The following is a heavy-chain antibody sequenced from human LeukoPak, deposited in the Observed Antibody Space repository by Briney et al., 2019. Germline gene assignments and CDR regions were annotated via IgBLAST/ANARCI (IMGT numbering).Heavy chain of an antibody. CDR1: GYTFTGYY. Sequence: ASVKVSCKASGYTFTGYYMHWLRQAPGQGLEWMGCVNPNTGGTIYAQKFQGRVTMTRDTSISTAYMELGRLRSDDTAVYYCAPTSGWSYYFDYWGQGTLVTVSS. J-gene: IGHJ4*02. D-gene: IGHD6-19*01. CDR2: VNPNTGGT. CDR3: APTSGWSYYFDY. V-gene: IGHV1-2*02.